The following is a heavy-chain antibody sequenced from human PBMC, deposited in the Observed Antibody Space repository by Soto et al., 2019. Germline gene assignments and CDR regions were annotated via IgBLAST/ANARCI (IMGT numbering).Heavy chain of an antibody. D-gene: IGHD6-13*01. CDR2: ISYDGGNK. Sequence: QVQLVESGGGVVQPGRSLRLSCAASGFTFSSYGMHWVRQAPGKGLEWVAVISYDGGNKYYADSVKGRFTISRDNSKNTLYLQMISLRAEDTAVYYCAKAPGIAAAGPPFDYWGQGTLVTVSS. V-gene: IGHV3-30*18. CDR3: AKAPGIAAAGPPFDY. CDR1: GFTFSSYG. J-gene: IGHJ4*02.